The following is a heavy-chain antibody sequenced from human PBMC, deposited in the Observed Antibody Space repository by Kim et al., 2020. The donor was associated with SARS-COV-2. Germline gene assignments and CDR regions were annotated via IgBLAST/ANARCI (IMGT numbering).Heavy chain of an antibody. V-gene: IGHV5-10-1*01. D-gene: IGHD3-22*01. CDR3: ARANYYYDSSSLDY. J-gene: IGHJ4*02. CDR1: GYSFTSYW. CDR2: IDPSDSYT. Sequence: GESLKISCKGSGYSFTSYWISWVHQMPGKGLEWMGRIDPSDSYTNYSPSFQGHVTISADKSISTAYLQWSSLKASDTAMYYCARANYYYDSSSLDYWGQGTLVTVSS.